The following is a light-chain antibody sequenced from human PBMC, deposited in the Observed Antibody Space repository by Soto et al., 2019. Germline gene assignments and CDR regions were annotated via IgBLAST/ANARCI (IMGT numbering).Light chain of an antibody. CDR3: QQYNSPSYT. CDR2: KAS. J-gene: IGKJ2*01. CDR1: QSISSW. Sequence: DIQMTQSPSTLSASVGDRVTITCRASQSISSWLAWYQQKPGKAPKLLIYKASSLESGVPSRFSGSGSGTEFTLTISSLQPDAVATYYCQQYNSPSYTFGQGTKLEIK. V-gene: IGKV1-5*03.